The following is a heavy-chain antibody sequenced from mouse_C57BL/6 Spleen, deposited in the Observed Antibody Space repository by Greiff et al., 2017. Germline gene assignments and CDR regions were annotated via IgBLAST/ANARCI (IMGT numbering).Heavy chain of an antibody. CDR1: GYTFTSYW. J-gene: IGHJ2*01. CDR3: AREGIGTTVVAHYFDY. Sequence: QVQLQQPGAELVKPGASVKLSCKASGYTFTSYWMHWVKQRPGQGLEWIGMIHPNSGSTNYNEKFKSKATLTVDKSSSTAYMQLSSLTSEDSAVYYCAREGIGTTVVAHYFDYWGQGTTLTVSS. D-gene: IGHD1-1*01. CDR2: IHPNSGST. V-gene: IGHV1-64*01.